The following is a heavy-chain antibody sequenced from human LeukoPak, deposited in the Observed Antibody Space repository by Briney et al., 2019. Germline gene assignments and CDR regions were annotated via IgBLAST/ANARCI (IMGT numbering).Heavy chain of an antibody. V-gene: IGHV3-74*01. D-gene: IGHD4-17*01. Sequence: GGSLRLSCAASGFSFSSYWLHWVRQAPGKGLVWVSRVNSDGSSTNYADSVEGRFTVSRDNAKNTLFLQMNSLTVEDTALYYCVSGDYGNYWGQGTLATVSS. CDR3: VSGDYGNY. J-gene: IGHJ4*02. CDR1: GFSFSSYW. CDR2: VNSDGSST.